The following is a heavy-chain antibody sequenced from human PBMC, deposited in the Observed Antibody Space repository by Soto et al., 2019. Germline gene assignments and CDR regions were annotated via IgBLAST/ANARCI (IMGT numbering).Heavy chain of an antibody. CDR1: GFTFTSYG. CDR2: VSAHNGYT. J-gene: IGHJ4*02. D-gene: IGHD1-1*01. Sequence: QGQLVQSGPDVKKPGASVKVSCNSSGFTFTSYGFSWVRQAPGEGLAWMGWVSAHNGYTTYAQKFLGRVTMTTDPYTNTVYMELRGLTSYDTVVYYCAGAGTSFAVSLCDSWGQGTLITVSS. V-gene: IGHV1-18*01. CDR3: AGAGTSFAVSLCDS.